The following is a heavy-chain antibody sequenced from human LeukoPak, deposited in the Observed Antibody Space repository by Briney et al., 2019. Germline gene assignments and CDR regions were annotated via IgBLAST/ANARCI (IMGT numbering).Heavy chain of an antibody. V-gene: IGHV4-34*01. CDR1: GGSFSGYY. D-gene: IGHD3-10*01. CDR2: ISHSGST. J-gene: IGHJ4*02. CDR3: ARGPPYGSGTYYFNY. Sequence: SETLSLTCAVYGGSFSGYYWSWIRQPPGKGLEWIGEISHSGSTNYNPSLKSRVTISVDTSKNQFSQKLSSVTAADTAVYYCARGPPYGSGTYYFNYWGQGTLVTVSS.